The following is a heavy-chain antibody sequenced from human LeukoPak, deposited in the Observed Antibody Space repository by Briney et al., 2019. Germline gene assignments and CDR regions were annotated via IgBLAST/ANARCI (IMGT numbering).Heavy chain of an antibody. J-gene: IGHJ4*02. CDR1: CSSFTSYW. CDR2: IYPGDSDT. CDR3: ARGARGYSYGYDY. V-gene: IGHV5-51*01. Sequence: GASLKISCKASCSSFTSYWIGWVRPLPGKGLEWMGIIYPGDSDTRYSPSFQGQVTISADKSISTAYLQWSSLKASDTAMYYCARGARGYSYGYDYWGQGTLVTVSS. D-gene: IGHD5-18*01.